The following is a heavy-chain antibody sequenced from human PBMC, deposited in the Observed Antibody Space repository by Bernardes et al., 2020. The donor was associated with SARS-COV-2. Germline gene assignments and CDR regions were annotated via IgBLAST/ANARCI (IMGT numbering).Heavy chain of an antibody. CDR2: ISGGGMYI. Sequence: GHQGPGCLAFGITFCNYRFGWFRQEPGKGLEWVSSISGGGMYIYYGDSVRGRFTTPRDNTRTSVVLQMESLRADDTAVYYCARDVGGTDWRFGVDVWGPGTTVQVSS. CDR1: GITFCNYR. V-gene: IGHV3-21*06. CDR3: ARDVGGTDWRFGVDV. D-gene: IGHD3-9*01. J-gene: IGHJ3*01.